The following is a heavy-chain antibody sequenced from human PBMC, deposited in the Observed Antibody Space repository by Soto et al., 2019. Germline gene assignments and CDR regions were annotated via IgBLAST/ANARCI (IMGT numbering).Heavy chain of an antibody. CDR1: GVAFSSYC. CDR2: IWYDGSNK. D-gene: IGHD2-2*01. V-gene: IGHV3-33*01. J-gene: IGHJ6*02. CDR3: ARAQDVGVPGARRYYYGMDV. Sequence: GGSLRPSCAASGVAFSSYCMNWVRQAPGKGLEWVAVIWYDGSNKYYADSVKGRFTISRDNSTNRLYLPLNSLRAEDTAVYYCARAQDVGVPGARRYYYGMDVWGQGTTVTVSS.